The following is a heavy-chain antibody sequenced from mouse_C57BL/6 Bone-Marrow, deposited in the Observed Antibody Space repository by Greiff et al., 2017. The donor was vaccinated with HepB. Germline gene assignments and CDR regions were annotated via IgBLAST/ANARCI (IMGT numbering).Heavy chain of an antibody. D-gene: IGHD1-1*02. CDR1: GYTFTSYW. J-gene: IGHJ2*01. CDR2: IHPNSGSI. CDR3: ARGGSLDY. Sequence: QVQLKQPGAELVKPGASVKLSCKASGYTFTSYWMHWVKQRPGQGLEWIGMIHPNSGSINYNEKFKSKATLTVDKSSSTAYMQLSSLTSEDSAVYYCARGGSLDYWGQGTTLTVSS. V-gene: IGHV1-64*01.